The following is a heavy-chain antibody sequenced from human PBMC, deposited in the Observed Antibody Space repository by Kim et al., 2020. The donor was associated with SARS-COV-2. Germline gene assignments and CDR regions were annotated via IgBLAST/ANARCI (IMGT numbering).Heavy chain of an antibody. CDR3: ARESGRDTVLTPPFDY. J-gene: IGHJ4*02. V-gene: IGHV4-30-2*04. D-gene: IGHD4-17*01. Sequence: SLKSRVTISADTSKDQFYLNLRSVTAADTAVYYCARESGRDTVLTPPFDYWGQGTLVTVSS.